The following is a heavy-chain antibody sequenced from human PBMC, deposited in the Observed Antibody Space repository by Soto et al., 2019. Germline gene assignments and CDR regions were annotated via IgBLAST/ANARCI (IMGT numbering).Heavy chain of an antibody. CDR3: AREMEYSPYFDY. V-gene: IGHV3-21*01. CDR2: ISSSSSYI. D-gene: IGHD5-18*01. J-gene: IGHJ4*02. Sequence: GGSLRLSCAASGFTFSSYSMNWVRQAPGKGLEWVSSISSSSSYIYYADSVKGRFTISRDNAKNSLYLQMNSLRAEDTAVYYCAREMEYSPYFDYWGQGTLVTVSS. CDR1: GFTFSSYS.